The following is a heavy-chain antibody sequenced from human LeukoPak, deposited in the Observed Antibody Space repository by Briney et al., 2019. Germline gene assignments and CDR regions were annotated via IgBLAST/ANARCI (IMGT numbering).Heavy chain of an antibody. CDR1: GYSFISYW. J-gene: IGHJ4*02. CDR2: IYPGDSDT. Sequence: PGESLKISCKGSGYSFISYWIGWVRQMPGKGLEWMGIIYPGDSDTRYSPSFQGQVAISADKSISTAYLQWSSLKASDTAMYYCARPYYYDSSGYDYWGQGTLVTVSS. V-gene: IGHV5-51*01. D-gene: IGHD3-22*01. CDR3: ARPYYYDSSGYDY.